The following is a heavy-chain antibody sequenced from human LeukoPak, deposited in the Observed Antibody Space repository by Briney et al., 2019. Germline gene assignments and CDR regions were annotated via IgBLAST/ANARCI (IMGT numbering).Heavy chain of an antibody. V-gene: IGHV1-2*02. CDR1: GYTFTGYY. CDR3: ARDLIQLELYYFDY. D-gene: IGHD1-1*01. J-gene: IGHJ4*02. Sequence: ASVKVSCKASGYTFTGYYMHWVRQAPGQGLEWMGWIHPNSGGTNYAQKFQGRVTMTRDTSISTAYMELSRLRSDDTAVYYCARDLIQLELYYFDYWGQGTLVTVSS. CDR2: IHPNSGGT.